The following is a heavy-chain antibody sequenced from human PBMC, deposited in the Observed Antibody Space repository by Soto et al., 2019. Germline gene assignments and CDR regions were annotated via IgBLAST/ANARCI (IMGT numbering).Heavy chain of an antibody. V-gene: IGHV3-21*01. CDR1: GFSFSGYN. CDR2: ISGDSNYI. Sequence: GGSLRLSCAASGFSFSGYNMNWDRQAPGKGLEWVSSISGDSNYIYYADSVQGRFTISRDNAKNSVYLQMNSLRAEDTAVYYCARVVYFDRSAYGLWGQGTMVTVSS. D-gene: IGHD3-22*01. J-gene: IGHJ3*01. CDR3: ARVVYFDRSAYGL.